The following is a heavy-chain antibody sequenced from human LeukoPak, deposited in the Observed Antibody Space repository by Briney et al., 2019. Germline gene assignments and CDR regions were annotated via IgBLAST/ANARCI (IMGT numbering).Heavy chain of an antibody. Sequence: PGGSLRLSXAASGFTFSSYWMSWVSQAPGKGLEWVANIKQDGSEKYYVDSVKGRFTISRDNAKNSLYLQMNSLRAEDTAVYYCARDSTDYGDYDYSDYWGQGTLVTVSS. D-gene: IGHD4-17*01. V-gene: IGHV3-7*01. CDR1: GFTFSSYW. CDR3: ARDSTDYGDYDYSDY. CDR2: IKQDGSEK. J-gene: IGHJ4*02.